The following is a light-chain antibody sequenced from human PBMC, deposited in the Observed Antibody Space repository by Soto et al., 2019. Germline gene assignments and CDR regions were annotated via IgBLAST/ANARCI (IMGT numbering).Light chain of an antibody. J-gene: IGKJ5*01. CDR2: DAS. CDR1: QSVSSN. V-gene: IGKV3-15*01. CDR3: QQYHNWPIT. Sequence: EIVLTQYPATLSVSPVERAPLXCRASQSVSSNLAWHQQKPGQAPRILMYDASTRATGIPARFSGSGSGTEFTLTISSLQSEDFAVYYCQQYHNWPITFGQGTRLEIK.